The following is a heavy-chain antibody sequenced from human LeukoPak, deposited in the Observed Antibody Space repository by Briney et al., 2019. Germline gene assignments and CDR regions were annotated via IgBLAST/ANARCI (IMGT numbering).Heavy chain of an antibody. D-gene: IGHD3-10*01. Sequence: ASVKVPCKLSGDTLTELSMHWVRQSPGKGLEWMGGFVPEDGETIYAQKFQGRVTMTEDTSTDTAYMELSSLRSDDTAVYFCATLPRGHLFDSWGQGTLVTVSS. CDR3: ATLPRGHLFDS. V-gene: IGHV1-24*01. J-gene: IGHJ4*02. CDR1: GDTLTELS. CDR2: FVPEDGET.